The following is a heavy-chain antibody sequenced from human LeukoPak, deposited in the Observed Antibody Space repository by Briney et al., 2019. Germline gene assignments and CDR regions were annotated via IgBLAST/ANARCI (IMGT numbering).Heavy chain of an antibody. CDR2: ISSDGSTD. CDR1: GFIFRNYA. J-gene: IGHJ4*02. Sequence: PGGSLRLSCVGSGFIFRNYAMYWVRQAPGKGLEWVAVISSDGSTDYYADSVKGRVTVSRDNSKNTVYLQMNSPRDDNTAVYHCARRLLGSTAAFDHWGQGTQVTVSS. CDR3: ARRLLGSTAAFDH. V-gene: IGHV3-30*04. D-gene: IGHD6-13*01.